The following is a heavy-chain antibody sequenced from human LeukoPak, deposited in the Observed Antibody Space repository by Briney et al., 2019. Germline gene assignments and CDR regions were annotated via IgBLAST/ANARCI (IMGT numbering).Heavy chain of an antibody. V-gene: IGHV1-2*02. J-gene: IGHJ5*02. D-gene: IGHD3-9*01. CDR3: ARSFYDVLTHNCMWLAH. CDR2: INPNSGDT. CDR1: GYTFTGYY. Sequence: SSVTVSFKASGYTFTGYYMHWVRQAPGQGLDWMGWINPNSGDTFYEQKFQDRVTMTGDTSITTAYMELRRLRSDDTAVFYCARSFYDVLTHNCMWLAHWGQGTPVTVSS.